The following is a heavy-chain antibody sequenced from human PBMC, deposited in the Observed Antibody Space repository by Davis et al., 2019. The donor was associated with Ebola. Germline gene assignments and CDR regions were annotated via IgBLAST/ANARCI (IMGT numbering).Heavy chain of an antibody. CDR1: GASISDNY. Sequence: SETLSLTCSVSGASISDNYWTWIRQAPGKGLEWVGYINYSGRTNYNPSLKSRVTMSLDMSKNQLSLELTSVTAVDTAVYYCARSPTTVGGSHWFDPWGQGTLVTVSS. CDR3: ARSPTTVGGSHWFDP. CDR2: INYSGRT. V-gene: IGHV4-59*01. J-gene: IGHJ5*02. D-gene: IGHD4-11*01.